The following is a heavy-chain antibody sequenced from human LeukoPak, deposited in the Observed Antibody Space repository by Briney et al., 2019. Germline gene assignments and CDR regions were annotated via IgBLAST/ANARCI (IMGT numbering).Heavy chain of an antibody. CDR3: ARDYRIAARPGELDY. J-gene: IGHJ4*02. Sequence: ASVKVSCKASGYTFTSYDINWVRQATGQGLEWMGIINPSGGSTSYAQKFQGRVTMTRDTSTSTVYMELSSLRSEDTAVYYCARDYRIAARPGELDYWGQGTLVTVSS. CDR2: INPSGGST. V-gene: IGHV1-46*01. CDR1: GYTFTSYD. D-gene: IGHD6-6*01.